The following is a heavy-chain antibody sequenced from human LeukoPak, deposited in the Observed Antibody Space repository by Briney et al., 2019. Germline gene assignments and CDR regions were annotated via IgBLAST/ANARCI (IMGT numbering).Heavy chain of an antibody. CDR2: IKQDGSEK. CDR1: GFTFSSYW. V-gene: IGHV3-7*01. CDR3: ARDSSGYLDAFDI. J-gene: IGHJ3*02. D-gene: IGHD3-22*01. Sequence: GGSLRLSCAASGFTFSSYWMSWVRRAPGRGLEWVATIKQDGSEKYYVDSVKGRFTISRENAKVSLYLQINSLRAEDTALYYCARDSSGYLDAFDIWGQGTMVTVSS.